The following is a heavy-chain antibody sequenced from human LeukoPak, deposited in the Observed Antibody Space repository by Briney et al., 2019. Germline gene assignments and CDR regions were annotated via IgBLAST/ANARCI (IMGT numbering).Heavy chain of an antibody. CDR1: GFTFDDYA. CDR2: ISWNSGSI. D-gene: IGHD2-21*02. J-gene: IGHJ3*02. CDR3: AKSPTATPGHDAFDI. Sequence: GGSLRLSCAASGFTFDDYAMHWVRQAPGKGLEWVSGISWNSGSIGYADSVKGRFTISRDNAKNSLYLQMNSLRAEDTALYYCAKSPTATPGHDAFDIWGQGTMVTVSS. V-gene: IGHV3-9*01.